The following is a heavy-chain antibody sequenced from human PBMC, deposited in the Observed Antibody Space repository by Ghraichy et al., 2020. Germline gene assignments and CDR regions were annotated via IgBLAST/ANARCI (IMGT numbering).Heavy chain of an antibody. V-gene: IGHV1-46*01. D-gene: IGHD5-18*01. CDR2: INPSNSRT. J-gene: IGHJ4*02. CDR1: GYTFSNFY. Sequence: ASVKVSCKASGYTFSNFYMHWMRQAPGQGPEWMGIINPSNSRTDYAQKFQGRVTMTRDTSTTTVYMELSSLRSEDTAVYFCAREADTAMVIDYWGQGTLVTVSS. CDR3: AREADTAMVIDY.